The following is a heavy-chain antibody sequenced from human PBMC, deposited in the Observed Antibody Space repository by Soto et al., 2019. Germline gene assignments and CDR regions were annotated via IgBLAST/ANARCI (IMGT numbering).Heavy chain of an antibody. V-gene: IGHV3-74*01. Sequence: EMQLVESGGGLVQPGGSLRLSCAASGFTFSNYWMHWVRQAPGKGPVWVSRISSDGTSTTYADSVKGRFTISRDNAKNMLYLQVNSLRVEDTAVYYCARVPNCDSSSCYSYFDFWGQGALVTVSS. D-gene: IGHD2-2*01. CDR1: GFTFSNYW. CDR3: ARVPNCDSSSCYSYFDF. CDR2: ISSDGTST. J-gene: IGHJ4*02.